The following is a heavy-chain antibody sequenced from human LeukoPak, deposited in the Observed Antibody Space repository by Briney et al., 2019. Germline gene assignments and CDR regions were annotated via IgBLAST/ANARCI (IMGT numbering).Heavy chain of an antibody. Sequence: ASVKVSCKASGGTFSSYAISWVRQAPGQGLEWMGRIIPIFGMANHAQNFQGRVTITADKSTSTAYMELSSLTSEGTAVYFCARDADIAVAGISSANWFDPWGQGTLVTVSA. D-gene: IGHD6-19*01. CDR1: GGTFSSYA. V-gene: IGHV1-69*04. CDR3: ARDADIAVAGISSANWFDP. J-gene: IGHJ5*02. CDR2: IIPIFGMA.